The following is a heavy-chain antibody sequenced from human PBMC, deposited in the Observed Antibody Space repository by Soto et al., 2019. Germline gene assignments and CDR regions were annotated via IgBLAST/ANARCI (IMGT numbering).Heavy chain of an antibody. J-gene: IGHJ4*02. Sequence: QVQLVQSGAEVKKPGASVKVSCKASGYTVTSYDISWVRQATGQGLERMGWISAYKGNTNYAEKLQGRDTMTTDTSTSTAYMELRSLSSDDPAVYYCARVRDGGYSRVWGQGTLVTVSS. V-gene: IGHV1-18*01. CDR1: GYTVTSYD. CDR2: ISAYKGNT. CDR3: ARVRDGGYSRV. D-gene: IGHD2-15*01.